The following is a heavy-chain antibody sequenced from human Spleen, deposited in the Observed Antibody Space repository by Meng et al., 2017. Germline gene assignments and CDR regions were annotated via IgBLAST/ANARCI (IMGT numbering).Heavy chain of an antibody. CDR2: IYYSGST. V-gene: IGHV4-31*03. D-gene: IGHD3-22*01. Sequence: VPLQAPGPGLVKPSQTLSLTCTVSGGSISSGGYYWSWIRQHPGKGLEWIGYIYYSGSTYYNPSLKSRVTISVDTSKNQFSLKLSSVTAADTAVYYCASYYYDSSALGYFQHWGQGTLVTVSS. CDR1: GGSISSGGYY. J-gene: IGHJ1*01. CDR3: ASYYYDSSALGYFQH.